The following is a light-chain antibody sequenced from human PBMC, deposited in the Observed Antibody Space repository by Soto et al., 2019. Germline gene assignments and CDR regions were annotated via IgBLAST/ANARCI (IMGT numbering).Light chain of an antibody. V-gene: IGKV3-20*01. CDR3: QQSYYTPLT. J-gene: IGKJ4*01. CDR2: GAS. CDR1: QSVSSNY. Sequence: EIVLTQSPGILSLSPGERATLSCRASQSVSSNYLAWYQHKPGQAPRLLIYGASSRATGIPDRFSGSGSGTDFTLTISSLQPEDFATYYCQQSYYTPLTFGGGTKVDIK.